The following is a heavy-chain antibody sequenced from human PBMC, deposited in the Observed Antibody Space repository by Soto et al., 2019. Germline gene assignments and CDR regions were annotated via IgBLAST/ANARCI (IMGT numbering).Heavy chain of an antibody. CDR2: IWYDGSKK. V-gene: IGHV3-33*01. CDR1: GFTFGSFA. D-gene: IGHD2-15*01. Sequence: QVQLVESGGGVVQPGRSLRLSCAGAGFTFGSFAMHWVRQAPGKGLEWVAVIWYDGSKKYYADSVKGRFTISRDNSKDTQYLQMGSLRAEDTAVYYCARERPECDACNCYLTLDHWGQGTQVTVSS. CDR3: ARERPECDACNCYLTLDH. J-gene: IGHJ4*02.